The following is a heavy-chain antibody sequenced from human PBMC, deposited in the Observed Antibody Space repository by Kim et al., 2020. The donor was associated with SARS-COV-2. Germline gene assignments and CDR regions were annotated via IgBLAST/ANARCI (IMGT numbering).Heavy chain of an antibody. CDR3: AMSRSAYAGNSELCRSAFDS. CDR2: IYYSGST. CDR1: GASISSTTDY. D-gene: IGHD6-13*01. Sequence: SETLSLTCNVSGASISSTTDYWGWIRQPPGKGLEWIGNIYYSGSTSYSPSLKSRVSISVDTSKNQFSLKLSSVTAADTAVYYCAMSRSAYAGNSELCRSAFDSWGQATVVTVS. J-gene: IGHJ3*02. V-gene: IGHV4-39*01.